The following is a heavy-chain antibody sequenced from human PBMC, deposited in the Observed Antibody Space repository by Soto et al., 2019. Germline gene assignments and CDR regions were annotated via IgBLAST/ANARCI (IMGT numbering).Heavy chain of an antibody. V-gene: IGHV1-46*01. CDR2: ISLYHHST. CDR3: ARELYSCGGDCPYYMDY. Sequence: QAQLVQSGAEVKKPGASVRLSCKTSGYTFTDYFIHRVRQAPGQGLEWMGIISLYHHSTSYAQKFRGRLTVTNDTSTTTVYMELSSLTSEDTAVYWCARELYSCGGDCPYYMDYWGQGTLVTVSS. D-gene: IGHD2-21*02. J-gene: IGHJ4*02. CDR1: GYTFTDYF.